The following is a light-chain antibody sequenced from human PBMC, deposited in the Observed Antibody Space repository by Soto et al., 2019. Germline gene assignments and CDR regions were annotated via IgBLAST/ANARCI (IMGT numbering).Light chain of an antibody. CDR3: CAYAGINTVI. CDR1: SSDVGGYNY. V-gene: IGLV2-11*01. Sequence: SALTQPRSVSGSPGQSVTISCTGTSSDVGGYNYVSWYQQHPGKAPKLMIYDVSKRPSGVPDRFSGSKSGNTASLTISGLQAEDEADYYCCAYAGINTVIFGGGTKLTVL. CDR2: DVS. J-gene: IGLJ2*01.